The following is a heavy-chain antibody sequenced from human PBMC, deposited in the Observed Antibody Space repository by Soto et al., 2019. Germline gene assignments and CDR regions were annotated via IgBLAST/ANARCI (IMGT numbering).Heavy chain of an antibody. CDR2: ISSSSYI. D-gene: IGHD2-15*01. CDR3: ARAPFIVKVFDY. CDR1: GFTFSSYS. Sequence: GGSPRLSCAASGFTFSSYSMNWVRQAPGKGLEWVSSISSSSYIYYADSVKGRFTISRDNAKNSLYLQMNSLRAEDTAVYYCARAPFIVKVFDYWGQGTLVTVSS. V-gene: IGHV3-21*01. J-gene: IGHJ4*02.